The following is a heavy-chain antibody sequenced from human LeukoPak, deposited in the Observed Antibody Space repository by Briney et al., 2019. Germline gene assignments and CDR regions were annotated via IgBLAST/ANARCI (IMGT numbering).Heavy chain of an antibody. Sequence: GGSLRLSCAASGFTFNSYAMSGVRQAPGKGLEWVAALSGSGCSTYYADSVKGRFTIYRDNSKTPLYLQMNSLRAEDTAVYYCAKALSADTDMDTEHDDFDIWGQGTMVTVSS. J-gene: IGHJ3*02. CDR1: GFTFNSYA. V-gene: IGHV3-23*01. D-gene: IGHD5-18*01. CDR3: AKALSADTDMDTEHDDFDI. CDR2: LSGSGCST.